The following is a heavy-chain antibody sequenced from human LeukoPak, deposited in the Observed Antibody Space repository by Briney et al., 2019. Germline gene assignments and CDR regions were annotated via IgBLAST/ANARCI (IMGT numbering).Heavy chain of an antibody. CDR2: ISSSSSYI. J-gene: IGHJ3*01. CDR1: GFTLSTYS. CDR3: ARDTDYAFDV. V-gene: IGHV3-21*01. Sequence: GGSLRLSCAASGFTLSTYSMSWVRRAPGKGLEWVSSISSSSSYIYYADSLRGRFTISRDNAKSSLYLQMNSLRAEDTAVYYCARDTDYAFDVWGQGTMVTVSS.